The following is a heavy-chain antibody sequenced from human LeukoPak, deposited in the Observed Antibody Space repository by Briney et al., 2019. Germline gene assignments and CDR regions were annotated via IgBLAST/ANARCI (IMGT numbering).Heavy chain of an antibody. CDR3: ARGALGLRLGELSLYFDY. CDR1: GLTFSSYE. V-gene: IGHV3-48*03. Sequence: GGSLRLSCAASGLTFSSYEMNWVRQAPGKGLEWVSYISSSGSTIYYADSVKGRFTISRDNAKNSLYLQMNSLRAEDTAVYYCARGALGLRLGELSLYFDYWGQGTLVTVSS. J-gene: IGHJ4*02. D-gene: IGHD3-16*02. CDR2: ISSSGSTI.